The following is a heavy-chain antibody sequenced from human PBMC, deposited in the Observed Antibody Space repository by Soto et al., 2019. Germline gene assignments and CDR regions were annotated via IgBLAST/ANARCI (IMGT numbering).Heavy chain of an antibody. J-gene: IGHJ6*02. Sequence: QVHLVQSGAEVKQPGASVKVSCKASGYTFSVYHMHWVRQDPGQGLEWMGWVHPNSGGTNYAQSNETTVTMTRDTSINTDDTELSSLTSDDTAVYYCANEIQRGMDVWGQGTTVTVSS. D-gene: IGHD1-1*01. V-gene: IGHV1-2*02. CDR1: GYTFSVYH. CDR2: VHPNSGGT. CDR3: ANEIQRGMDV.